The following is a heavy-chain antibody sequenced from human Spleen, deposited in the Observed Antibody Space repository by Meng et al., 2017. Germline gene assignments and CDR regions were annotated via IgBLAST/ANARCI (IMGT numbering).Heavy chain of an antibody. V-gene: IGHV4-4*02. D-gene: IGHD3-10*01. J-gene: IGHJ3*02. CDR2: IYHSGTT. CDR3: ARGGDYPPKTGNDAFDI. CDR1: GASISHSNW. Sequence: QGHRQRAARSRVKPSGTLSLTCAVAGASISHSNWWSWVRQPPGKGLQWIGDIYHSGTTHYHPSLKSRVNMSVDKSKNQFSLRLSSVTASDTAVYYCARGGDYPPKTGNDAFDIWGPGTMVTVSS.